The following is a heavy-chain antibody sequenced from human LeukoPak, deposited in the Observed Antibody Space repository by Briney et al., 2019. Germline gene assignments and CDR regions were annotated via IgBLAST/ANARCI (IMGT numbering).Heavy chain of an antibody. CDR3: ARKAPPITMVRGALNT. D-gene: IGHD3-10*01. V-gene: IGHV4-39*07. Sequence: PSETLSLTCTVSGDSISSSSYYWGWIRQAPGKGLEWIGSIYYSGGTYNNPSLKSRVTISVDTSKNQFSLKLSSVTAADTAVYYCARKAPPITMVRGALNTWGQGTIVTVSS. J-gene: IGHJ3*02. CDR2: IYYSGGT. CDR1: GDSISSSSYY.